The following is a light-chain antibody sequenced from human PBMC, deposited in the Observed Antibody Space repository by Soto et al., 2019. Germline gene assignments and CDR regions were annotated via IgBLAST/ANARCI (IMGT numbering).Light chain of an antibody. CDR3: QQYANSRLT. V-gene: IGKV3-20*01. CDR1: QSVTTTY. Sequence: EIVLTQSPGTLSLSPGERATLSCRASQSVTTTYLTWYQQKPGQAPRLLIYGASNRATGTPDRFSGSGSGTDFTLTISRLEPEDFAVYYCQQYANSRLTFGQGTKLEIK. CDR2: GAS. J-gene: IGKJ2*01.